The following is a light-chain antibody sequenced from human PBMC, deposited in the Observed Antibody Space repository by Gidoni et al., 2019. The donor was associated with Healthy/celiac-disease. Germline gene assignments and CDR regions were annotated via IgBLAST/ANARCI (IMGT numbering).Light chain of an antibody. CDR2: KDS. V-gene: IGLV3-25*03. CDR3: QSADSSGTYLF. CDR1: ALPKQY. Sequence: YELTQPPSASVSPGQTARITCSGDALPKQYAYWYQQKPGQAPVMVIYKDSERPSGIPERFSGSSSETTVTLTISGVQAEDEADYYCQSADSSGTYLFFRGWTKLTVL. J-gene: IGLJ2*01.